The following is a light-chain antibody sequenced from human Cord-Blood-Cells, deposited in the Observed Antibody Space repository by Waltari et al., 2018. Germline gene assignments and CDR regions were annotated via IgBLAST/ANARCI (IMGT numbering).Light chain of an antibody. CDR1: SSDVGSYNL. CDR3: QTWGTGIQL. J-gene: IGLJ3*02. Sequence: QSALTQPASVSGSPGQSITISCTGTSSDVGSYNLVSWYQQHPGKAPQLMIYEGSNRPSGVSNRFSGSKSGNTASLTISGLQAEDEADYYCQTWGTGIQLFGGGTKLTVL. V-gene: IGLV2-23*01. CDR2: EGS.